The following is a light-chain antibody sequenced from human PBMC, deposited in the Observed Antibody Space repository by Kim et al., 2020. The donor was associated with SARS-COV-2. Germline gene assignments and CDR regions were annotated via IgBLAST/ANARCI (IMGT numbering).Light chain of an antibody. Sequence: QSVLTQPPSASGTPGQRVNISCSGSSSNIGSNYVYWYQQLPGTAPKLLIYRNNQRPSGVPDRFSGSKSGTSASLAISGLRSEDEADYYCAAWDDSLSGWVFVGGTQLTVL. CDR3: AAWDDSLSGWV. CDR2: RNN. CDR1: SSNIGSNY. V-gene: IGLV1-47*01. J-gene: IGLJ3*02.